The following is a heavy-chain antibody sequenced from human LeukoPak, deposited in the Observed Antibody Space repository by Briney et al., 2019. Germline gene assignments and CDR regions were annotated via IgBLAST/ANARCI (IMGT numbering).Heavy chain of an antibody. CDR3: ARDSFYYGSGTSHYHYFDY. CDR2: IWYDGGNK. V-gene: IGHV3-33*01. J-gene: IGHJ4*02. CDR1: GFTFSNHI. D-gene: IGHD3-10*01. Sequence: GTSLRLSCAASGFTFSNHIMHWVRQAPGKGLEWVAGIWYDGGNKYYGDSVRGRFTISRDDSENTLYLQVNSLRAEDTAVYYCARDSFYYGSGTSHYHYFDYWGQGTLVTVSP.